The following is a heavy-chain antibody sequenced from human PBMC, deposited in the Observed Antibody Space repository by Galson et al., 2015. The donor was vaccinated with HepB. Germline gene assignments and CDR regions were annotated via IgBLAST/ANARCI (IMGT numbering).Heavy chain of an antibody. J-gene: IGHJ6*02. CDR3: ARNPASYDYYNMDV. Sequence: LRLSCAASGFSFSSHSMNWVRQAPGKGLEWVSYISAGSTTRYYAASVKGRFTISRDNARNSVSLHMSSLRDEDTAVYYCARNPASYDYYNMDVWGQGTTVTVSS. V-gene: IGHV3-48*02. CDR1: GFSFSSHS. D-gene: IGHD6-25*01. CDR2: ISAGSTTR.